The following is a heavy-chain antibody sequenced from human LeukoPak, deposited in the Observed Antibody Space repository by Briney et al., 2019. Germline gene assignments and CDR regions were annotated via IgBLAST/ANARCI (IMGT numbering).Heavy chain of an antibody. Sequence: SETLSLTCAVSGGSISSSNWWSWVRQPPGKGLEWIGEIYHSGSTNYNPSLKSRVTISVDKSKNQFSLKLSSVTAADTAVYYCARIDYYDSSGYFDYWGQGTLVTVSS. V-gene: IGHV4-4*02. CDR2: IYHSGST. CDR3: ARIDYYDSSGYFDY. CDR1: GGSISSSNW. D-gene: IGHD3-22*01. J-gene: IGHJ4*02.